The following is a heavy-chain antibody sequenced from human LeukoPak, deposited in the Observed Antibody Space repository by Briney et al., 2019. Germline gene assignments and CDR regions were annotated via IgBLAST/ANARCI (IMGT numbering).Heavy chain of an antibody. J-gene: IGHJ4*02. V-gene: IGHV3-9*01. CDR2: ISSNSDTI. CDR3: LTSSFDH. Sequence: SLRLSCAASGFTLGDYDIHWVRQAPGKGPEWVSSISSNSDTIAYAEPVKGRFTASRDNTINSLYLQMDSLRVEDTALYYCLTSSFDHWGQGTLVTVSS. CDR1: GFTLGDYD.